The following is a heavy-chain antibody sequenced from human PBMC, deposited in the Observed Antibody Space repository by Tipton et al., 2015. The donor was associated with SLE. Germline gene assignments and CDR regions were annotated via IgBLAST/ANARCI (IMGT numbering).Heavy chain of an antibody. V-gene: IGHV3-23*01. CDR3: ATLPGRYQLLGDDF. D-gene: IGHD2-2*01. CDR2: ATDGGSGT. Sequence: SLRLSCAVSGFTFTDYAMSWVRQAPGKGLEWVSAATDGGSGTAYADSVRGRFTISRDNAQNSLFLQMHSLRAEDTAVYYCATLPGRYQLLGDDFWGQGTLVTVSS. J-gene: IGHJ4*02. CDR1: GFTFTDYA.